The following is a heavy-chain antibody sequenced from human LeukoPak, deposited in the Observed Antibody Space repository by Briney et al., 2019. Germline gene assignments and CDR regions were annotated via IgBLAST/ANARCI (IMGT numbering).Heavy chain of an antibody. CDR3: ARDREPPAWFDP. D-gene: IGHD1-14*01. CDR1: GGSISSSSYY. Sequence: PSETLSLTCTVSGGSISSSSYYWGWIRQPPGKGLEWIGSIYYSGSTYYNPSLKSRVTISVGTSKNQFSLKLSSVTAADTAVYYCARDREPPAWFDPWGQGTLVTVSS. J-gene: IGHJ5*02. CDR2: IYYSGST. V-gene: IGHV4-39*07.